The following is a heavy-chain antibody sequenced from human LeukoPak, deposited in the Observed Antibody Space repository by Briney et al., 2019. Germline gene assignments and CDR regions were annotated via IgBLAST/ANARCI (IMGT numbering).Heavy chain of an antibody. CDR2: ISGTDSSP. CDR1: GFASSVFT. J-gene: IGHJ4*02. V-gene: IGHV3-23*01. D-gene: IGHD4-23*01. CDR3: AKGGGWLYYFDY. Sequence: GGSLRLSCAASGFASSVFTINWVRQAPGKGLEWVSGISGTDSSPYYADSVMGRFTISRDNSKNTLYLQMNNLRAEDTAVYYCAKGGGWLYYFDYWGQGTLVTVSS.